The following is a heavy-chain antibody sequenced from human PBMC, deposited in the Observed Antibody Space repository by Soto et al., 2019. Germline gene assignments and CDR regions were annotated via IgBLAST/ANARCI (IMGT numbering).Heavy chain of an antibody. CDR1: GYTFTSYG. CDR3: ARDRVGSLPAASTNDY. Sequence: QVQLVQSGAEVKKPGASVKVSCKASGYTFTSYGISWVRQAPGQGLEWMGWISAYNGNTNYAQKLQGRVTMTTDTSTSTAYIELRSLRSDDTAVYYCARDRVGSLPAASTNDYWGQGTLVTVSS. V-gene: IGHV1-18*01. D-gene: IGHD2-2*01. J-gene: IGHJ4*02. CDR2: ISAYNGNT.